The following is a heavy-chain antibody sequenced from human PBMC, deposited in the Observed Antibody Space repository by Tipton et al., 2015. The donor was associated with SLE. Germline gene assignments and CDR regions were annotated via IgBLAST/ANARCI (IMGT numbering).Heavy chain of an antibody. J-gene: IGHJ3*02. D-gene: IGHD3-22*01. Sequence: QLVQSGSELKKPGASVKVSCKTSGYTFSDYAINWVRQAPGQGLEWMGGIIPIFGTANYAQKFQGRVTITTDESTSTAYMELSSLRSEDTAVYYCARGSPQITMIIWRGQGAFDIWGQGTMVTVSS. V-gene: IGHV1-69*01. CDR3: ARGSPQITMIIWRGQGAFDI. CDR2: IIPIFGTA. CDR1: GYTFSDYA.